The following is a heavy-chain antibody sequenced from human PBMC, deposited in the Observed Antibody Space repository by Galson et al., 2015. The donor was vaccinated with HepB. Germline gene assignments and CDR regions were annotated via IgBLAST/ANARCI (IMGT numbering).Heavy chain of an antibody. Sequence: SLRLSCAASGFTFSNYGIHRVRQAPGKGLEWMAVISYDGSKKYYADSVKGRFTVSRDSSRSTLYLQMNSLRAEDTAVYYCAKGGPSRITMIINRSLGFDPWGQGTLVTVSS. CDR3: AKGGPSRITMIINRSLGFDP. D-gene: IGHD3-22*01. CDR1: GFTFSNYG. V-gene: IGHV3-30*18. J-gene: IGHJ5*02. CDR2: ISYDGSKK.